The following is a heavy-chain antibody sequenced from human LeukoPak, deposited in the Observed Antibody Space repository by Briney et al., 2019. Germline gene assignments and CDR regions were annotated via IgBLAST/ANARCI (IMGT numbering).Heavy chain of an antibody. J-gene: IGHJ6*02. Sequence: ASVKVSCKASGGTFISYAISWVRQAPGQGLEWMGGIIPIFGTANYAQKFQGRVTITADESTSTAYMELSSLRSEDTAVYYCTRMGSSWDYYGMDVWGQGTTVTVSS. CDR2: IIPIFGTA. D-gene: IGHD6-13*01. CDR1: GGTFISYA. V-gene: IGHV1-69*13. CDR3: TRMGSSWDYYGMDV.